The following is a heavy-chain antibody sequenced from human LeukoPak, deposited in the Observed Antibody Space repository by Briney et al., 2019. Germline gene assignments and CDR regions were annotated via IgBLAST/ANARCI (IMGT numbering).Heavy chain of an antibody. CDR2: IYTSGST. CDR1: GGSFSGYY. Sequence: KPSETLSLTCAVYGGSFSGYYWSWIRQPPGKGLEWIGRIYTSGSTNYNPSLKSRVTMSVDTSKNQFSLKLSSVTAADTAVYYCAEESGSSGLGAFDIWGQGTMVTVSS. CDR3: AEESGSSGLGAFDI. J-gene: IGHJ3*02. D-gene: IGHD1-26*01. V-gene: IGHV4-59*10.